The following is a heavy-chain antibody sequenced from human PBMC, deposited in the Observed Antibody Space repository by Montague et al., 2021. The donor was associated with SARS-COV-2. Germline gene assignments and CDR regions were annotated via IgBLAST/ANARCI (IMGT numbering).Heavy chain of an antibody. J-gene: IGHJ6*02. CDR2: IYYSGST. V-gene: IGHV4-59*08. CDR3: ARAGPGSYSFYYYYGMDV. Sequence: SETLSLTCTVSGGSISSYYWSWIRQPPGKGLEWIGYIYYSGSTNYNPSLKSRVTTSVDTSKNQFSLKLSSVTAADTAVYYCARAGPGSYSFYYYYGMDVWGQGTTVTVSS. CDR1: GGSISSYY. D-gene: IGHD3-10*01.